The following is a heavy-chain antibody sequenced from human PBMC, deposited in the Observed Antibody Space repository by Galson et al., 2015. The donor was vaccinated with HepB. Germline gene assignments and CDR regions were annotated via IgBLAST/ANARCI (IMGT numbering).Heavy chain of an antibody. J-gene: IGHJ4*02. Sequence: SSYSVNWVRQAPGKGLEWVSSISSSSSYIYYADSVKGRFTISRDNAKNSLYLQMNSLRAEDTAVYYCARWSVDTAMSGDYWGQGTLVTVSS. V-gene: IGHV3-21*01. CDR3: ARWSVDTAMSGDY. CDR1: SSYS. D-gene: IGHD5-18*01. CDR2: ISSSSSYI.